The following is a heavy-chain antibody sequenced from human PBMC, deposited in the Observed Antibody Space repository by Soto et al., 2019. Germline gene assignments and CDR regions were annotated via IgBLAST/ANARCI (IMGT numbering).Heavy chain of an antibody. D-gene: IGHD1-26*01. V-gene: IGHV4-34*01. CDR1: GKSLSGYY. CDR2: INHSGNT. Sequence: TETQSLTCAVYGKSLSGYYWSWIRQPPRKALEWIGEINHSGNTNYNPSLKSRVTISVDTSKNQLFLNLSSVTAADTAMYYCARHHVRGRTIAGAAEFWGQGTLVTVSS. CDR3: ARHHVRGRTIAGAAEF. J-gene: IGHJ4*02.